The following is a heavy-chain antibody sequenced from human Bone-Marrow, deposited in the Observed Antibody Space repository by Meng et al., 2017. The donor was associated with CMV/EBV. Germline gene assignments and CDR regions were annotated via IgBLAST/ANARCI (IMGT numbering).Heavy chain of an antibody. Sequence: LSWAACGFTFSSYAMHWVRQAPGKGLEWVAVISYDGSNKYYADSVKGRFTISRDNSKNTLYLQMNSLRAEDTAVYYCARAYSSVFDYWGQGTLVTVSS. CDR3: ARAYSSVFDY. V-gene: IGHV3-30-3*01. J-gene: IGHJ4*02. CDR2: ISYDGSNK. D-gene: IGHD6-19*01. CDR1: GFTFSSYA.